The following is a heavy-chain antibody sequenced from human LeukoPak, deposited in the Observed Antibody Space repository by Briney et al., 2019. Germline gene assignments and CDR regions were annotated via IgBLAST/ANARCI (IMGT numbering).Heavy chain of an antibody. CDR2: ISSSGSTI. V-gene: IGHV3-48*03. Sequence: GGSLRLSCAASGFTFSSYEMNWVRQAPGKGLEWVSYISSSGSTIYYADSVKGRFTISRDNAKNSLYLQMNSLRAEDTAVYYCARFDPLFFDYWGQGTLVTVSS. CDR1: GFTFSSYE. CDR3: ARFDPLFFDY. J-gene: IGHJ4*02.